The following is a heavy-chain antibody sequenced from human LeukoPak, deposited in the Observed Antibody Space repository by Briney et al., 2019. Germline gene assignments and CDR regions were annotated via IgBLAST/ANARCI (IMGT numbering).Heavy chain of an antibody. D-gene: IGHD1-26*01. Sequence: GGSLRLSCAASGFTFSSYWMGWVRQAPGMGLEWVATIKQDGSEKYYLDSVKGRFTISRDNAKNSLFLQMNSLRAEDTAVYYCAGARGWEFSSWGQGTLVTVSS. V-gene: IGHV3-7*01. J-gene: IGHJ5*02. CDR1: GFTFSSYW. CDR2: IKQDGSEK. CDR3: AGARGWEFSS.